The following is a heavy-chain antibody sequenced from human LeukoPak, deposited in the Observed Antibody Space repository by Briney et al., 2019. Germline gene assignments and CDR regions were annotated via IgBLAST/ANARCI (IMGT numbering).Heavy chain of an antibody. CDR2: ISSSSSYI. CDR3: AKDMAAYYYSSGNIDF. D-gene: IGHD3-10*01. V-gene: IGHV3-21*04. J-gene: IGHJ4*02. Sequence: GGSLRLSCAASGFTFSSYSMNWVRQAPGKGLEWVSSISSSSSYIYYADSVKGRFTISRDNAKNSLYLQMNSLRAEDTALYYCAKDMAAYYYSSGNIDFWGQGTLVTVSS. CDR1: GFTFSSYS.